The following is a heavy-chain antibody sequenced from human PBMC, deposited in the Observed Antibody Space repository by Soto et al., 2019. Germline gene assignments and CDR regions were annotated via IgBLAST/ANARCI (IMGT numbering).Heavy chain of an antibody. CDR3: ARDLRVTGTTYYYYYMDV. CDR1: GFTVSSNY. CDR2: IYSGGST. V-gene: IGHV3-66*01. Sequence: GGSLRLSCAASGFTVSSNYMSWVRQAPGKGLEWVSVIYSGGSTYYADSVKGRFTISRDNSKNTLYLQMNSLRAEDTAVYYCARDLRVTGTTYYYYYMDVWGKGTTVTVSS. D-gene: IGHD1-7*01. J-gene: IGHJ6*03.